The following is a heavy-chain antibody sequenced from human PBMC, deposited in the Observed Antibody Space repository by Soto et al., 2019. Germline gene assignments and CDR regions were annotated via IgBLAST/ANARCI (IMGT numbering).Heavy chain of an antibody. V-gene: IGHV3-23*01. J-gene: IGHJ6*02. D-gene: IGHD3-3*01. Sequence: GGSLRLSCAASGFAFNNYAMTWVRQSPGKGLEWVSSIGAGSDKIYYADSVKGRFTISRDSSKTTLYLQMNTLRVEDTAIYYCVKDWSGNNCPCMDVWGRGTTVTVSS. CDR1: GFAFNNYA. CDR2: IGAGSDKI. CDR3: VKDWSGNNCPCMDV.